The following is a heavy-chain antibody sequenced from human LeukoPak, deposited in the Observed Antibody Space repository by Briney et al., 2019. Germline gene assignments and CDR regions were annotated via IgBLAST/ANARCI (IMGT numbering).Heavy chain of an antibody. V-gene: IGHV4-34*01. CDR3: ARESMTTRDAFDI. J-gene: IGHJ3*02. Sequence: SETLSLTCAVYGGSFSGYYWTWIRQPPGKGLEWIGEINHSGSTNHNPSLKSRVTISVDTSKNQFSLKLSSVTAADTAVYYCARESMTTRDAFDIWGQGTMVTVSS. CDR2: INHSGST. D-gene: IGHD4-17*01. CDR1: GGSFSGYY.